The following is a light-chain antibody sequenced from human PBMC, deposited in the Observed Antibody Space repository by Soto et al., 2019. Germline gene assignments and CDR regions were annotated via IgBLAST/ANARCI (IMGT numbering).Light chain of an antibody. CDR3: QQYSSYWT. Sequence: DFQMTQSPSTLSASVGDRVTITCRASQNIGSWLAWYQQKPGKAPKLLIYKASSLQSGVPSTFSGSGSGTEFTLTSSSLPPDGFATYYCQQYSSYWTFGQGTKVEIK. CDR1: QNIGSW. J-gene: IGKJ1*01. CDR2: KAS. V-gene: IGKV1-5*03.